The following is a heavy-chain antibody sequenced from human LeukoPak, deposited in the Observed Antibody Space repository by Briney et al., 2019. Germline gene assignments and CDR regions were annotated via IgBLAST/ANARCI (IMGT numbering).Heavy chain of an antibody. Sequence: ASVTVSCKASGGTFSSYAISWVRQAPGQGLEWMGRIIPILGIANYAQKFQGRVTITADKSTSTAYMELSSLRSEDTAVYYCARERGYYYDSSGYSTDSYYFDYWGQGTLVTVSS. CDR3: ARERGYYYDSSGYSTDSYYFDY. CDR1: GGTFSSYA. V-gene: IGHV1-69*04. D-gene: IGHD3-22*01. J-gene: IGHJ4*02. CDR2: IIPILGIA.